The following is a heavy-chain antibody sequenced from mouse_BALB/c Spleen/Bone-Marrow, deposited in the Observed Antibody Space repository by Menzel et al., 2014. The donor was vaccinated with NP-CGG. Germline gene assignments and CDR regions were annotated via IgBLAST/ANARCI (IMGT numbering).Heavy chain of an antibody. V-gene: IGHV1S81*02. Sequence: VQLVESGAELVKPGASVKLSCKASGYSFTNYYMYWVKRRPGQGLEWIGEINPSNGGTNFNEKFKNKATLTVDKSSSTAYMQLSSLTSEDSAVYYCTRSNYGYWYFDVWSAGTTVTVSS. CDR2: INPSNGGT. J-gene: IGHJ1*01. CDR1: GYSFTNYY. D-gene: IGHD1-1*01. CDR3: TRSNYGYWYFDV.